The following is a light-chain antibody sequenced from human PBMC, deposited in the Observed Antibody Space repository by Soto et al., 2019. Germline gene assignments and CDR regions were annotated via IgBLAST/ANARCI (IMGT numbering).Light chain of an antibody. CDR1: QSVTNNY. V-gene: IGKV3-20*01. CDR2: AAS. J-gene: IGKJ2*01. Sequence: ENVSTQSPGTLSLAPGERATLSCRASQSVTNNYLAWYQQKLGQAPRLLIYAASSRATGIPDRFSGSGSGTDFTLTISRLEPEDFAVYYCQQYVAPPPYTFGQGTKLEIK. CDR3: QQYVAPPPYT.